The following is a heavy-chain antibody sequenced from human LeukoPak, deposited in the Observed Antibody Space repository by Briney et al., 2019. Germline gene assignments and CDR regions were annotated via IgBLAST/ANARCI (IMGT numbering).Heavy chain of an antibody. CDR2: INSDGSST. CDR3: AREGTLYNWFDP. CDR1: GFTFSSDW. V-gene: IGHV3-74*01. J-gene: IGHJ5*02. Sequence: GGSLRLSCAASGFTFSSDWMHWVRQAPGKGLVWVSCINSDGSSTSYADSVKGRFTISRDNAKNTLFLQMNSLRAEDTAVYFCAREGTLYNWFDPWGQGTLVTVSS. D-gene: IGHD1-1*01.